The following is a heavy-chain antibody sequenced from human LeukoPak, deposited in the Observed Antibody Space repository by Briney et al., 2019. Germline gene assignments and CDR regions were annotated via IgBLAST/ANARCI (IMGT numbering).Heavy chain of an antibody. CDR3: ARGPPTAQYFQH. CDR1: GYTFTNYD. V-gene: IGHV1-8*03. J-gene: IGHJ1*01. CDR2: INPNSANT. Sequence: GASVKVSCKASGYTFTNYDINWVRQASGQGLEWMGSINPNSANTGYAQKFQGRVTITRNTSISTVYMELSSLRSEDTAVYYCARGPPTAQYFQHWGQGTLVTVSS. D-gene: IGHD1-1*01.